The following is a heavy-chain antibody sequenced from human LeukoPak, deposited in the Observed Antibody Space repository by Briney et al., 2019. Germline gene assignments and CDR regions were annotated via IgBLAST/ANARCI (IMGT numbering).Heavy chain of an antibody. V-gene: IGHV4-34*01. D-gene: IGHD3-10*01. Sequence: SETLSLTCAVYGGSFSGYYWSWIRQPPGKGLEWIGEINHSGSTNYNPSLKSRVTISVDTSKNQFSLKLSSVTAADTAVYYCARLRVDMVRGLWADYYYYMDVWGKGTTVTISS. J-gene: IGHJ6*03. CDR2: INHSGST. CDR1: GGSFSGYY. CDR3: ARLRVDMVRGLWADYYYYMDV.